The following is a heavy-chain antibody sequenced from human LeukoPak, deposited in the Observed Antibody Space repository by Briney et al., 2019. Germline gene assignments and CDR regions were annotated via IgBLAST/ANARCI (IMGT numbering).Heavy chain of an antibody. CDR3: AGDGWLSHPG. CDR1: GFTFNTYS. D-gene: IGHD3-9*01. J-gene: IGHJ4*02. CDR2: ITSNSASI. Sequence: GGSLRLSCVASGFTFNTYSLTWVRQAPGTGLEWVSSITSNSASIYYADSVKGRFTISRDNAKNSLYLQMNSLRAEDTAVYYFAGDGWLSHPGWGQGTLVTVSS. V-gene: IGHV3-21*01.